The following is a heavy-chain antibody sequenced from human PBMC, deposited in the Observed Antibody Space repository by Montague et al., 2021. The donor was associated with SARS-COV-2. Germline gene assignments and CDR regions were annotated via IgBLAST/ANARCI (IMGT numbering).Heavy chain of an antibody. Sequence: SLRLSCAASGFTVRNNYMSWVRQAPGKGLEWVSIIYSGGSTYYADSVKGRFTISRHNSDNTLYLQMNSLSADDTAVYCCARVNNYYAASPLDYWGQGTLVTVSS. CDR2: IYSGGST. D-gene: IGHD1-26*01. CDR3: ARVNNYYAASPLDY. J-gene: IGHJ4*02. V-gene: IGHV3-53*04. CDR1: GFTVRNNY.